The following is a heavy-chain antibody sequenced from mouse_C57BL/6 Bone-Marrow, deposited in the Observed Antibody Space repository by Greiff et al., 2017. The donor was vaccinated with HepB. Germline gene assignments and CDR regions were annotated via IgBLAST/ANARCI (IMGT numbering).Heavy chain of an antibody. J-gene: IGHJ1*03. V-gene: IGHV5-15*01. CDR3: AREGANWDWYFDV. Sequence: EVNVVESGGGLVQPGGSLKLSCAASGFTFSDYGMAWVRQAPRKGPEWVAFISNLAYSIYYADTVTGRFTISRENAKNTLYLEMSSLRSEDTAMYYCAREGANWDWYFDVWGTGTTVTVSS. D-gene: IGHD4-1*01. CDR2: ISNLAYSI. CDR1: GFTFSDYG.